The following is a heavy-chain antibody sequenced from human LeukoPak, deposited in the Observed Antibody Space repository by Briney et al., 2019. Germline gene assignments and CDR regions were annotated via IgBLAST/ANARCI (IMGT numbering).Heavy chain of an antibody. CDR2: INPNSGGT. Sequence: ASVKVSCKASGYTFTGYYMHWVRQAPGQGLGWMGRINPNSGGTNYAQKFQGRVTMTRDTSISTAYMELSRLRSDDTAVYYCARSRFGVVIDDYWGQGTLVTVSS. D-gene: IGHD3-3*01. CDR1: GYTFTGYY. J-gene: IGHJ4*02. CDR3: ARSRFGVVIDDY. V-gene: IGHV1-2*06.